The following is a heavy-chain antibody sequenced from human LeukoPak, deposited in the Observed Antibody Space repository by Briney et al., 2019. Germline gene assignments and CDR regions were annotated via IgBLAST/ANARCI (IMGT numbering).Heavy chain of an antibody. D-gene: IGHD3-10*01. CDR2: ISYDGSNK. V-gene: IGHV3-30*04. J-gene: IGHJ4*02. CDR3: ARDLDDGSGRTQAFDY. Sequence: GGSLRLSCAASGFTFSSYDMHWVRQAPGKGLEWVAVISYDGSNKYYADSVKGRFTISRDNSKNTLYLQMNSLRAEDTAVYYCARDLDDGSGRTQAFDYWGQGTLVTVSS. CDR1: GFTFSSYD.